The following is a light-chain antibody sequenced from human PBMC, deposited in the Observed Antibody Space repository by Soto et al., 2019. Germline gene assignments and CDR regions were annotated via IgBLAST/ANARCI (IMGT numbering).Light chain of an antibody. CDR1: SSDVGGYNY. CDR2: DVT. Sequence: QSVLTQPASVSGSPGRSIAISCTGTSSDVGGYNYVSWYQQHPGKAPKLIIYDVTNRPSGVSNRFSGSKSGNTASLTISGLQAEDEADYYCSSYTSSSTYVFGTGTKLTVL. J-gene: IGLJ1*01. V-gene: IGLV2-14*01. CDR3: SSYTSSSTYV.